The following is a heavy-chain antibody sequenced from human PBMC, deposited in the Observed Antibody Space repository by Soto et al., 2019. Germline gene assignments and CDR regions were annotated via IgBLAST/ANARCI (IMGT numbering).Heavy chain of an antibody. CDR2: ISSNSAYI. CDR1: GFTFRSFT. V-gene: IGHV3-21*04. J-gene: IGHJ4*02. D-gene: IGHD3-16*02. CDR3: ARDHSDYVWGSYRTIILLGY. Sequence: GGSLRLSCAASGFTFRSFTMNWVRQAPGKGLEWVSTISSNSAYIYYTDALRGRFTISRDNAKSSLHLQMNSLRAEDTAVYYCARDHSDYVWGSYRTIILLGYWGQGTLVTVSS.